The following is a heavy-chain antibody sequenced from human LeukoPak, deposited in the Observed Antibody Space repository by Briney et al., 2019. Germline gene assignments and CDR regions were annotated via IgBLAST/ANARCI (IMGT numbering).Heavy chain of an antibody. D-gene: IGHD2-8*01. J-gene: IGHJ6*04. CDR1: GGSLSSYY. CDR3: ARVYRARGGMDV. CDR2: IYYSGST. Sequence: SETLSLTCTVSGGSLSSYYWSWIRQPPGKGLEWIGYIYYSGSTNYNPSLKSRVTISVDTSKNQFSLKLSSVTAADTAVYYCARVYRARGGMDVWGKGTTVTVSS. V-gene: IGHV4-59*01.